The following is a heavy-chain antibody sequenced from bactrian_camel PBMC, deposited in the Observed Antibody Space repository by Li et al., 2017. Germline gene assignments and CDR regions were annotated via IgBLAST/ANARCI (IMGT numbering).Heavy chain of an antibody. CDR1: GGRGVKKC. D-gene: IGHD3*01. CDR3: SAGENSEYYVDAYYGCR. V-gene: IGHV3S53*01. J-gene: IGHJ4*01. CDR2: ISAAGTT. Sequence: HVQLVESGGGLVQPGGSLKLSCVASGGRGVKKCMAWFRQAPGKEREGVAAISAAGTTAYADSVKGRFTISRDNAKNTLYLQMNSLKPEDTAVYYCSAGENSEYYVDAYYGCRGGQGTQVTVS.